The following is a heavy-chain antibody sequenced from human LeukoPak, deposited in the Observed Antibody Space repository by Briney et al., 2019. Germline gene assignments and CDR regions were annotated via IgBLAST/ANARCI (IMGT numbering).Heavy chain of an antibody. CDR2: IYSGGST. CDR1: GFTVSSNY. J-gene: IGHJ4*02. Sequence: GGSLRLSCAASGFTVSSNYMSWVRQAPGKELEWVSVIYSGGSTYYADSVKGRFTISRDNSKNTLYLQMNSLRAEDTAVYYCARADLIGRPLDYWGQGTLVTVSS. CDR3: ARADLIGRPLDY. D-gene: IGHD3-16*02. V-gene: IGHV3-66*01.